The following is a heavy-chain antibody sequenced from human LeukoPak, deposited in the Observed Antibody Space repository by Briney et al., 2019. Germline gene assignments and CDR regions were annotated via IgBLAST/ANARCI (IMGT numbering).Heavy chain of an antibody. Sequence: PGGSLRLSCAASGFTFSSYGIHWVRQAPGKGLEWVAVIWYDGSNKYYADSVKGRFTISRDNSKNTLYLQMNSLRAEDTAVYYCARDAAAAVAGMFDYWGQGTLVTVSS. CDR3: ARDAAAAVAGMFDY. CDR2: IWYDGSNK. J-gene: IGHJ4*02. CDR1: GFTFSSYG. D-gene: IGHD6-19*01. V-gene: IGHV3-33*01.